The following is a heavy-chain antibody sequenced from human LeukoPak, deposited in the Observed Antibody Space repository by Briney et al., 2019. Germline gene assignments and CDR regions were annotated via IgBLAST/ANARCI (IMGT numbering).Heavy chain of an antibody. CDR2: IYPGDSDT. CDR1: GYSFTSNW. CDR3: ARRVGYDRSGYYDYYGMDV. D-gene: IGHD3-22*01. V-gene: IGHV5-51*01. Sequence: GESLKISCKGSGYSFTSNWIGWVRQMRGKGLEWMGIIYPGDSDTRYSPSFQGQVTISADKSINTAYLQWSSLKASDTAMYYCARRVGYDRSGYYDYYGMDVWGQGTTVTVSS. J-gene: IGHJ6*02.